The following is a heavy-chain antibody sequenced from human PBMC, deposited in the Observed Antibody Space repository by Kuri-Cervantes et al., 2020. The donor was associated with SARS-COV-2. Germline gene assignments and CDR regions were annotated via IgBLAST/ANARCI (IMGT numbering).Heavy chain of an antibody. Sequence: GESLKISCAASGFTFSSYRVNWVRQAPGKGLEWMGIIYPGDSDIKYGPSFQGQVTISADKSINTAYLQWSSLKASDAAIYYCARIDTKGYFLDYWGQGTLVTVSS. CDR3: ARIDTKGYFLDY. J-gene: IGHJ4*02. CDR1: GFTFSSYR. D-gene: IGHD2-21*01. V-gene: IGHV5-51*01. CDR2: IYPGDSDI.